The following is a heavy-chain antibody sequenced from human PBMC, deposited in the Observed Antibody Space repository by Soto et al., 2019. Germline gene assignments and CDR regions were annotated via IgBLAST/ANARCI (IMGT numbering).Heavy chain of an antibody. D-gene: IGHD6-6*01. CDR3: ARHGSIGARQNWFDP. CDR1: GYIFTNYW. V-gene: IGHV5-51*01. CDR2: IWPGDSET. J-gene: IGHJ5*02. Sequence: GESLKISCKGSGYIFTNYWIGWVRQMPGKGLEWMGIIWPGDSETRYSPYFQGQVTFSADKSINTVYLHWNSLRASDTAMYYCARHGSIGARQNWFDPWGQGTLVTVSS.